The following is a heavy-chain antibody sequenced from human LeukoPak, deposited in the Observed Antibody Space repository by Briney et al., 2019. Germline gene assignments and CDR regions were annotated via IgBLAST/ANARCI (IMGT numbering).Heavy chain of an antibody. CDR1: GGTFSSYA. Sequence: ASVTVSCKASGGTFSSYAISWVRQAPGQGLEWMGGIIPIFGTANYAQKFQGRVTITTDESTSTAYMELSSLRSEDTAVYYCASKITFGGVIAAPYDAFDIWGQGTMVTVSS. J-gene: IGHJ3*02. CDR3: ASKITFGGVIAAPYDAFDI. D-gene: IGHD3-16*02. V-gene: IGHV1-69*05. CDR2: IIPIFGTA.